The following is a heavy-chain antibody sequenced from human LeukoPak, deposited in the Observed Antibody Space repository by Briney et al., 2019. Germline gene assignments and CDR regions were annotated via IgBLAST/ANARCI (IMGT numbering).Heavy chain of an antibody. J-gene: IGHJ4*02. Sequence: SQTLSLTCTVSGGSISSGCYYWSWIRQHPGKGLEGFGYIYYSGSTYYNPSLKSRVTISVDTSKDQFSLKLSSVTAADTAVYYCARSKGIAAAGNNFAYWGQGTLVTVSS. V-gene: IGHV4-31*03. CDR1: GGSISSGCYY. CDR2: IYYSGST. CDR3: ARSKGIAAAGNNFAY. D-gene: IGHD6-13*01.